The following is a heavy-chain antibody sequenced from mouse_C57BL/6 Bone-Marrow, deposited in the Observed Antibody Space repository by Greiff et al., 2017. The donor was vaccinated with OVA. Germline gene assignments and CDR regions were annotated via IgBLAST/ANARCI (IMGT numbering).Heavy chain of an antibody. Sequence: VQLVESGAELAKPGASVKLSCKASGYTFTSYWMHWVKQRPGQGLEWIGYINPSSGYTKYNQKFKDKATLTADKSSSTAYMQLSSLTYEDSAVYDCASRDGRSFYYFDYWGQGTTLTVSS. J-gene: IGHJ2*01. V-gene: IGHV1-7*01. CDR3: ASRDGRSFYYFDY. CDR2: INPSSGYT. CDR1: GYTFTSYW. D-gene: IGHD3-3*01.